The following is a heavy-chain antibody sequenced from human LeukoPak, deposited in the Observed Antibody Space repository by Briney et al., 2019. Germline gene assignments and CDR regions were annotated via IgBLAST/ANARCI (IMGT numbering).Heavy chain of an antibody. Sequence: GGSLRLSCAASGFTFSIYAIHWVRQAPGKGLEWVSYISSSGTTIYYADSVKGRFTISRDNSKNTLYLQMNSLRAEDTAVYYCAKDNGDHLFDYWGQGTLVTVSS. V-gene: IGHV3-23*01. CDR3: AKDNGDHLFDY. CDR1: GFTFSIYA. J-gene: IGHJ4*02. CDR2: ISSSGTTI. D-gene: IGHD1-14*01.